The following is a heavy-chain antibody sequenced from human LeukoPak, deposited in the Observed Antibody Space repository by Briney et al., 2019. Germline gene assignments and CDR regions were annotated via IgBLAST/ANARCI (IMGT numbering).Heavy chain of an antibody. CDR1: GFTLRSYW. CDR2: INSDGYST. CDR3: AREARLVLSAHDAFDI. Sequence: PGGSLRLSCAASGFTLRSYWMHWVRQAPGKGLVWVSRINSDGYSTSYAGSVKGRFTISRDNAKNTLYLQMNSLRAEDTAVYYCAREARLVLSAHDAFDIWGQGTMVTVSS. J-gene: IGHJ3*02. V-gene: IGHV3-74*01. D-gene: IGHD6-19*01.